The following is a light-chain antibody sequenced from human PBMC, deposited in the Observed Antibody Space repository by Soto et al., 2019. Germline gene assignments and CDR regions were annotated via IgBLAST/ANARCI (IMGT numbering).Light chain of an antibody. Sequence: DIQLTQSPSFLSASVGDRVTITCRASQGLSSDLAWYQQKPGKAPKLLIYAASTLQSGVPSRFSGSGSGTEFTITISTLQPEDFATYYGQQLNSYPITFGQGTRLEIK. CDR1: QGLSSD. J-gene: IGKJ5*01. V-gene: IGKV1-9*01. CDR3: QQLNSYPIT. CDR2: AAS.